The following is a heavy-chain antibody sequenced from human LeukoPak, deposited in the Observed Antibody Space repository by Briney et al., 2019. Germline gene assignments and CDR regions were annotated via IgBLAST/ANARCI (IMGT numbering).Heavy chain of an antibody. V-gene: IGHV1-2*02. D-gene: IGHD3-10*01. CDR2: INPNSGGT. CDR1: GYTFTSNY. CDR3: ARVVWFGELYYYYYMDV. Sequence: ASVKVSCKAFGYTFTSNYMHWVRQAPGQGLEWMGWINPNSGGTNYAQKFQGRVTMTRDTSISTAYMELSRLRSDDTAVYYCARVVWFGELYYYYYMDVWGKGTTVTVSS. J-gene: IGHJ6*03.